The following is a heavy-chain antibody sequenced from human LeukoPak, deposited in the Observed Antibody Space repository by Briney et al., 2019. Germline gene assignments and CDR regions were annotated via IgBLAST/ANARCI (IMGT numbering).Heavy chain of an antibody. V-gene: IGHV1-46*01. Sequence: GASVKVSCKASGYTFTSYYMHWVRQAPGQGLEWMGIINPSGGSTSYAQKFQGRVTMTRDTSTSTAYMELSSLRSEDTAVYYCARDRFHDYVWGSYRFSHSDAFDIWGQGTMVTVSS. CDR2: INPSGGST. CDR1: GYTFTSYY. CDR3: ARDRFHDYVWGSYRFSHSDAFDI. D-gene: IGHD3-16*02. J-gene: IGHJ3*02.